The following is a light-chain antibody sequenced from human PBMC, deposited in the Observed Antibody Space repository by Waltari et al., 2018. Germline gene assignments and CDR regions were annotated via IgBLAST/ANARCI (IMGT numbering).Light chain of an antibody. CDR3: QQYNSYPRT. CDR2: KAS. J-gene: IGKJ1*01. CDR1: QSISDW. V-gene: IGKV1-5*03. Sequence: DIQMTQSPSTLSASIGDRVTITCRASQSISDWLAWYPQKPGRAPKLLIYKASSLERGVPSRFSASGSGTEFTLTISSLQPDDFATYYCQQYNSYPRTFGQGTKVEIK.